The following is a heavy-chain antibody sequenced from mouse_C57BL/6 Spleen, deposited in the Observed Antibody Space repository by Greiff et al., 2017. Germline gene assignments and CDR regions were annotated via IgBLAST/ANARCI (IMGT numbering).Heavy chain of an antibody. D-gene: IGHD2-4*01. Sequence: EVNVVESGGGLVQPGGSLKLSCAASGFTFSDYYMYWVRQTPEKRLEWVAYISNGGGSTYYPDTVKGRFTISRDNAKNTLYLQMSRLKSEDTAMYYCAGFYDYDAAWFAYWGQGTLVTVSA. CDR2: ISNGGGST. CDR3: AGFYDYDAAWFAY. V-gene: IGHV5-12*01. J-gene: IGHJ3*01. CDR1: GFTFSDYY.